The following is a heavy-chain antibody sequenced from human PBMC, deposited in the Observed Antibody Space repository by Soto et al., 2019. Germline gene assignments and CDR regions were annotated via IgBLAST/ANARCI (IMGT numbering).Heavy chain of an antibody. CDR3: ARDRHSSSWYRDSPNWFDP. Sequence: VNVSCKASGYTFTGYYMHWVRQAPGQGLEWMGWINPNSGGTNYAQKFQGRVTMTRDTSISTAYMELSRLRSDDTAVYYCARDRHSSSWYRDSPNWFDPWGQGTLVTVSS. J-gene: IGHJ5*02. CDR2: INPNSGGT. V-gene: IGHV1-2*02. CDR1: GYTFTGYY. D-gene: IGHD6-13*01.